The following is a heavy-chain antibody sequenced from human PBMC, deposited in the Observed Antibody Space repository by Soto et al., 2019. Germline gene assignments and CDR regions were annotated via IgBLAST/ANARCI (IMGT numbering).Heavy chain of an antibody. D-gene: IGHD4-4*01. J-gene: IGHJ6*02. V-gene: IGHV4-34*01. Sequence: QVQLQQWGAGLLKPSETLSLTCAVYGGSFSGYYWSWIRQPPGKGLEWIGEINHSGSTNYNPSLKSRVTISVDTSKTQFSLKLSSVTAADTAVYYCAREVRYYYYYGMDVWGQGTTVTVSS. CDR2: INHSGST. CDR1: GGSFSGYY. CDR3: AREVRYYYYYGMDV.